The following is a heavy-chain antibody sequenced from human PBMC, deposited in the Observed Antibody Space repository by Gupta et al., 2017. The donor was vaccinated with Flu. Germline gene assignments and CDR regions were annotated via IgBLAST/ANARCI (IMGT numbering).Heavy chain of an antibody. V-gene: IGHV3-23*01. D-gene: IGHD7-27*01. Sequence: EVQLLESGGGLVQPGGSLRNVCAASGFTFIHYGMTWVRQARGKGLEWVSAISGSAGNTYYAESVRGRFTISRDNSKNAVYLQMSSLRAEDTAVYYCAKEGKELGPSYLDYWGQGTLVTVSS. CDR2: ISGSAGNT. CDR3: AKEGKELGPSYLDY. J-gene: IGHJ4*02. CDR1: GFTFIHYG.